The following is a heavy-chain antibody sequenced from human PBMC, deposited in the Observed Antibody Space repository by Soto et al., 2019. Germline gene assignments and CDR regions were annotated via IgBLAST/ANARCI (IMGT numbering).Heavy chain of an antibody. CDR3: AKGYYYGSGSYSAFDY. V-gene: IGHV3-9*01. Sequence: GGSLRLSCAASGFTLEDYAMHWVRQAPGKGLEWVSGISWNSGSIGYADSVKGRFTISRDNAKNSLYLQMNSLRAEDTALYYCAKGYYYGSGSYSAFDYWGQGTLVTVSS. J-gene: IGHJ4*02. CDR2: ISWNSGSI. CDR1: GFTLEDYA. D-gene: IGHD3-10*01.